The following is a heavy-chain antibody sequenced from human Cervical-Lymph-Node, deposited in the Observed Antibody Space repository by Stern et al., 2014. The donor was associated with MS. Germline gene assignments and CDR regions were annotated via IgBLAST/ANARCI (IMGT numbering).Heavy chain of an antibody. V-gene: IGHV4-61*01. CDR2: IYYSGST. J-gene: IGHJ4*02. Sequence: QVQLQESGPGLVKPSETLSLTCTVSGGSVSSGSYYWSWIRQPPGKGLEWIGYIYYSGSTNYNPSLKSRVTISVDTSKNQFSLKLSSVTAADTAVYYCARNYGDYVSGWGQGTLVTVSS. CDR3: ARNYGDYVSG. CDR1: GGSVSSGSYY. D-gene: IGHD4-17*01.